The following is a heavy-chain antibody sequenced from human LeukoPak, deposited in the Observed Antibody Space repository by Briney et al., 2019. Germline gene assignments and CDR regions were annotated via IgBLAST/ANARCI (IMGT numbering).Heavy chain of an antibody. D-gene: IGHD5-18*01. CDR1: GGSISSYY. J-gene: IGHJ4*02. V-gene: IGHV4-59*01. Sequence: RPSETLSLTCTVSGGSISSYYWSWIRQPPGKGLEWIGCIYYSGSTNYNPSLKSRVTISVDTSKNQFSLKLSSVTAADTAVYYCARSTSSIYSYGYYFDYWGQGTLVTVSS. CDR2: IYYSGST. CDR3: ARSTSSIYSYGYYFDY.